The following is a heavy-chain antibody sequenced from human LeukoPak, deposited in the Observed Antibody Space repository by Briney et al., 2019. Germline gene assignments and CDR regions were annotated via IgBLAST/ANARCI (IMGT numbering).Heavy chain of an antibody. D-gene: IGHD2-2*02. J-gene: IGHJ5*02. Sequence: GASVKVSCKASGYTFNNYAMHWVRQAPGQRLEWMGWINGGNGNTRYSQNFQGRVTITRDTSTTTAYMELSRLRSDDTAVYYCARGDIVVLPASIPHNWFDPWGQGTLVTVSS. V-gene: IGHV1-3*01. CDR3: ARGDIVVLPASIPHNWFDP. CDR1: GYTFNNYA. CDR2: INGGNGNT.